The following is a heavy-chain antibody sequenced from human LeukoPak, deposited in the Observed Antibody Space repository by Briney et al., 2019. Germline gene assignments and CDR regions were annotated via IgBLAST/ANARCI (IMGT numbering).Heavy chain of an antibody. CDR2: IKSDGSST. V-gene: IGHV3-74*01. J-gene: IGHJ4*02. CDR1: GFTFSSYW. Sequence: GGSLRLPCAASGFTFSSYWMHWVRQAPGKGLIWVSRIKSDGSSTTYADSVKGRFTISRDNAKNTLYLQMSSLRVEDTAMYFCAREYRTSPDFGGQGTLVTVSS. CDR3: AREYRTSPDF. D-gene: IGHD1-1*01.